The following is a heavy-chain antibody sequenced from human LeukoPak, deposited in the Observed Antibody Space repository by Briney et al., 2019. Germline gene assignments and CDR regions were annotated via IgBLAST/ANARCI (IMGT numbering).Heavy chain of an antibody. CDR1: GYTFTSYG. J-gene: IGHJ6*02. D-gene: IGHD3-9*01. CDR3: AREAHDILTGDYYYYGMDV. CDR2: ISAYNGST. Sequence: ASVKVSCKASGYTFTSYGISWVRQAPGQGLEWMGWISAYNGSTNCAQKLQGRVTMTTDTSTSTAYMELRSLRSDDTAVYYCAREAHDILTGDYYYYGMDVWGQGTTVTVSS. V-gene: IGHV1-18*01.